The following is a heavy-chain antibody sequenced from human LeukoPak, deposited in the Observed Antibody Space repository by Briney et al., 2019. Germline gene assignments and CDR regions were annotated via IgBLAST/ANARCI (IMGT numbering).Heavy chain of an antibody. CDR3: ARVKDDSSGYGFDY. CDR1: GGSISSYY. D-gene: IGHD3-22*01. Sequence: SSETLSLTCTVSGGSISSYYWSRIRQPPGKGLEWIGYIYYSGSTNYNPSLKSRVTISVDTSKNQFSLKLSSVTAADTAVYYCARVKDDSSGYGFDYWGQGTLVTVSS. CDR2: IYYSGST. V-gene: IGHV4-59*01. J-gene: IGHJ4*02.